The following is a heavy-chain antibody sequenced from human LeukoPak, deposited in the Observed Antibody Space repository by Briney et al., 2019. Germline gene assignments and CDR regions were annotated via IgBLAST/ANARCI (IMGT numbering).Heavy chain of an antibody. J-gene: IGHJ1*01. CDR2: IIPILGIA. Sequence: GASVKVSCKASGYTFTSYGVTWVRQAPGQGLEWMGRIIPILGIANYAQKFQGRVTITADKSTSTAYMELSSLRSEDTAVYYCASPQIILAYSSSWSEYFQHWGQGTLVTVSS. V-gene: IGHV1-69*04. CDR1: GYTFTSYG. D-gene: IGHD6-13*01. CDR3: ASPQIILAYSSSWSEYFQH.